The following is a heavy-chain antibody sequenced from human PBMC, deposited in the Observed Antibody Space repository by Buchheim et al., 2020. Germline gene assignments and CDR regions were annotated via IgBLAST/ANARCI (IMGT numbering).Heavy chain of an antibody. D-gene: IGHD6-6*01. CDR2: IYWDDDK. Sequence: QITLKESGPTLVKSTETLTVTCNLSGFSISTNGVGVGWIRQPPGKALEWLALIYWDDDKYYSSSLKSRLTITKDTSKNQVLLTMINMDPVDTGTYYCAHRPSSSAARGTFDYWGQRTL. V-gene: IGHV2-5*02. J-gene: IGHJ4*02. CDR3: AHRPSSSAARGTFDY. CDR1: GFSISTNGVG.